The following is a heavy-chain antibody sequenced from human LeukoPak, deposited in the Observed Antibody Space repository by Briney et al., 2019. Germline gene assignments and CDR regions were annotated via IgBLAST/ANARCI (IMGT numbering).Heavy chain of an antibody. CDR1: GFTFSSYG. J-gene: IGHJ1*01. CDR2: IWYDGSNK. Sequence: GRSLRLSCAASGFTFSSYGMHWVRQAPGKGLEWVAVIWYDGSNKYYADSVKGRFTISRDNSKNTLYLQMNSLRAEDTAVYYCARGDVTCSGGSCYPFRFRHWGQGTLVTVSS. CDR3: ARGDVTCSGGSCYPFRFRH. V-gene: IGHV3-33*01. D-gene: IGHD2-15*01.